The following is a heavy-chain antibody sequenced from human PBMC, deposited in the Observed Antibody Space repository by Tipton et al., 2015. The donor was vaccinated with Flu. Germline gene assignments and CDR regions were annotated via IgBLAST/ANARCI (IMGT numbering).Heavy chain of an antibody. CDR3: ARDGITVAGTGFDP. D-gene: IGHD6-19*01. Sequence: TLSLTCTVSGDSINNYDWSWVRQSPGKALECIGYLYTSWSTDYNPSLKGRVTISVDTSKNQFFLKLNSLTPADTGVYYCARDGITVAGTGFDPWGQGTLVTVSS. CDR2: LYTSWST. V-gene: IGHV4-59*01. J-gene: IGHJ5*02. CDR1: GDSINNYD.